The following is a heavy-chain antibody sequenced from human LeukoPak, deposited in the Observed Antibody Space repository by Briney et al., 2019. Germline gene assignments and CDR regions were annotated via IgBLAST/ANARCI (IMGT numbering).Heavy chain of an antibody. Sequence: NPSETLSLTCTVSGGSINTSPYYWGWIRQPPGKGLEWIGSIYYTGNTHYNPSLKSRVTVNIDRSKNQFSLKLSSVTAADTAVYYCARLQGAVAGSMWFDPWGQGTLVTVSS. CDR2: IYYTGNT. V-gene: IGHV4-39*01. J-gene: IGHJ5*02. CDR3: ARLQGAVAGSMWFDP. D-gene: IGHD6-19*01. CDR1: GGSINTSPYY.